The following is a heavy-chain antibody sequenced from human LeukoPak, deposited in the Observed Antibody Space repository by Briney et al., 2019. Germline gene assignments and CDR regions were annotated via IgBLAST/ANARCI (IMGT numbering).Heavy chain of an antibody. Sequence: SETLSLTCTVSGGSISSYYWSWIRQPAGKGLEWIGRIYTSGSTNYNPSLKSRVTMSVDTSKNQFSLKLSSVAAADTAVYYCAREVGTIFDPLGWFDPWGQGTLVTVSS. CDR1: GGSISSYY. J-gene: IGHJ5*02. CDR3: AREVGTIFDPLGWFDP. V-gene: IGHV4-4*07. D-gene: IGHD3-3*01. CDR2: IYTSGST.